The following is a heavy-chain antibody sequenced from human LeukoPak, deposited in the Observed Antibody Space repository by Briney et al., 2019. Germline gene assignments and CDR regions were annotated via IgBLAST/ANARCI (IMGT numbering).Heavy chain of an antibody. J-gene: IGHJ6*02. CDR1: GYTFTGYY. D-gene: IGHD2-2*01. Sequence: ASVKVSCKASGYTFTGYYMHWVRQAPGQGLEWMGWINPNSGGTNYAQKFQGWVTMTRDTSISTAYMELSRLRSDDTAVYYCARAGYCSSTSCYVPNYYYYYGMDVWGQGTTVTVFS. CDR3: ARAGYCSSTSCYVPNYYYYYGMDV. V-gene: IGHV1-2*04. CDR2: INPNSGGT.